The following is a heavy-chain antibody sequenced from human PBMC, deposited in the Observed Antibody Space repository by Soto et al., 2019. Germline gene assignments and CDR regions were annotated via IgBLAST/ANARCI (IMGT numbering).Heavy chain of an antibody. J-gene: IGHJ4*02. V-gene: IGHV4-30-2*01. CDR3: AAGGGLPRYY. Sequence: SETLSLTCTVSGGSISVGGYYWSWIRQHPGKGLEWIGYIYHSGSTYYNPSLKSRVTISVDRSKNQFSLKLSSVTAADTAVYYCAAGGGLPRYYWGQGTLVTVSS. CDR2: IYHSGST. D-gene: IGHD5-12*01. CDR1: GGSISVGGYY.